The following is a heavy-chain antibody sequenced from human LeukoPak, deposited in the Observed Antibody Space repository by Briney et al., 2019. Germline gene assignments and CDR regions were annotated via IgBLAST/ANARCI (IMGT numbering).Heavy chain of an antibody. Sequence: LSLTCTVSGGSISSGGYYWSWVRQAPGKGLKWVSIMSGSGGTTYYARSVKGRFTISRDNSRNTLFLQMNSLRVEDTAVYYCAKALGGRDAFNLWGQGALVTVSS. J-gene: IGHJ5*02. V-gene: IGHV3-23*01. CDR3: AKALGGRDAFNL. CDR1: GGSISSGGYY. D-gene: IGHD5-24*01. CDR2: MSGSGGTT.